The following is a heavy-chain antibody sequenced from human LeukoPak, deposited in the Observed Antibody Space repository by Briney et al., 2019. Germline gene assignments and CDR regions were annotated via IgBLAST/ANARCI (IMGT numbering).Heavy chain of an antibody. CDR3: ARDAPA. CDR1: RFTFSSYA. CDR2: ISYDGSNK. V-gene: IGHV3-30*04. Sequence: GGSLRLSCAASRFTFSSYAMHWVRQAPGKGLEWVAVISYDGSNKYYADSVKGRFTISRDNSKNTLYLQMNSLRAEDTAVYYCARDAPAWGQGTLVTVSS. J-gene: IGHJ5*02.